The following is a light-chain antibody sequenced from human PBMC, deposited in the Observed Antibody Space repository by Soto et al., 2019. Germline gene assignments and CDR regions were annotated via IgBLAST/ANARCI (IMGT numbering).Light chain of an antibody. CDR3: SSYSSAKSGV. CDR1: SSDIGTYNY. J-gene: IGLJ1*01. CDR2: EVS. V-gene: IGLV2-14*01. Sequence: QSALTQPASVSGSPGQSITISCTGTSSDIGTYNYVSWYQQHPGKAPKLMIYEVSNRPSGVSNRFSGSKSGNTASLTISGLQAQVEADYFCSSYSSAKSGVFGTGTKLTVL.